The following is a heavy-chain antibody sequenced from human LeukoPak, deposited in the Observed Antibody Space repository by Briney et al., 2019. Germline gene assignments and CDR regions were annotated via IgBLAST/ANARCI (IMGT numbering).Heavy chain of an antibody. D-gene: IGHD5-18*01. CDR1: GFTFGTYA. V-gene: IGHV3-49*03. CDR2: IRSKTFGGTT. J-gene: IGHJ4*02. Sequence: GGSLRLSCTSSGFTFGTYAVSWFRQAPGKGLEWVAFIRSKTFGGTTEYAASVKGRFTISRDDSKSIAYLQMNSLKTEDTAVYYCTRYSGRTDCWGQGTLVSVSS. CDR3: TRYSGRTDC.